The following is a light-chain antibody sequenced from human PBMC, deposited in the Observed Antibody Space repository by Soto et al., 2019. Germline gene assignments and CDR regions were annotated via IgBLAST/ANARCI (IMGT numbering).Light chain of an antibody. J-gene: IGKJ1*01. CDR1: QSISSW. V-gene: IGKV1-39*01. CDR3: QQSYSTLIT. CDR2: AAS. Sequence: NRMCQSPSTVSATEGDRVTIHCRASQSISSWLAWYQQKPGKAPKLLIYAASSLQSGVPSRFSGSGSGTDFTLTISSLQPEDFATYYCQQSYSTLITLGQGTKVDIK.